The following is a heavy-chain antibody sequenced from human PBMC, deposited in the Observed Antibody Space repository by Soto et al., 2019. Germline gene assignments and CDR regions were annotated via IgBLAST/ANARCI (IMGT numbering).Heavy chain of an antibody. V-gene: IGHV4-4*02. CDR3: ARTYCSGGSCYSAFDY. J-gene: IGHJ4*02. CDR1: SGSISSDNW. D-gene: IGHD2-15*01. CDR2: IYPSGNT. Sequence: QVQLQESGPGLVKPSGTLSLTCAVSSGSISSDNWWSWVRQPPGKGLEWIGEIYPSGNTNYNPSLRSRVTISVDRSKNQFSLKLSSVTAADTAVDYCARTYCSGGSCYSAFDYWGQGTLVTVSS.